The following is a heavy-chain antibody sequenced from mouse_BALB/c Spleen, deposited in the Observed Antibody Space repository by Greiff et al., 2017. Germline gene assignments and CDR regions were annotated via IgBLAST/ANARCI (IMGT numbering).Heavy chain of an antibody. J-gene: IGHJ4*01. Sequence: VQLQQSGAELVKPGASVKLSCTASGFNIKDTYMHWVKQRPEQGLEWIGRIDPANGNTKYDPKFQGKATITADTSSNTAYLQLSSLTSEDTAFYYCAIDYCSLYAMDYWGQGTSVTVSS. D-gene: IGHD1-1*01. V-gene: IGHV14-3*02. CDR3: AIDYCSLYAMDY. CDR1: GFNIKDTY. CDR2: IDPANGNT.